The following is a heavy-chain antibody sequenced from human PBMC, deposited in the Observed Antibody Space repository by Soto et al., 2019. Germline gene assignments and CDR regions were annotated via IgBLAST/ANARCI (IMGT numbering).Heavy chain of an antibody. Sequence: QVQLVQSGAEVKKPGASVKVTCKASGYTFTSYAIHWVRQAPGHGLEWMGFIHAADGNEKYSQDFQGRVTFNRGTSASAASMELSSLLSADTAIYYCATSSTRDWADYFFGLDVWGQGTTVTVSS. D-gene: IGHD2-2*01. CDR2: IHAADGNE. V-gene: IGHV1-3*01. J-gene: IGHJ6*02. CDR3: ATSSTRDWADYFFGLDV. CDR1: GYTFTSYA.